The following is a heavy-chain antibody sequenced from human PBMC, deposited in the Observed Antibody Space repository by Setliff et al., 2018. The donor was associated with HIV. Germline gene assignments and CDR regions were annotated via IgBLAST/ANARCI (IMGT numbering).Heavy chain of an antibody. J-gene: IGHJ3*01. Sequence: GESLKISCQASGYSFTNFWIGWVRQMPGKGLEWMGVFYPGDSDTRYSPSFQGQVTMSVDKSISTAYLQWDNLKASDTATYYCARRDGRSMNAFQIWGPGTMVTVSS. CDR3: ARRDGRSMNAFQI. CDR2: FYPGDSDT. V-gene: IGHV5-51*01. D-gene: IGHD2-21*01. CDR1: GYSFTNFW.